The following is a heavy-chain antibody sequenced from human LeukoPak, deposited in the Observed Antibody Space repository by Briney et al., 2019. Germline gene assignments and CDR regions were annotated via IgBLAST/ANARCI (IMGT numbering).Heavy chain of an antibody. J-gene: IGHJ4*02. CDR3: ARIRGIAAAGDY. CDR1: GFTFSSYW. CDR2: IKHDGSEK. D-gene: IGHD6-13*01. Sequence: PGGSLRLSCAASGFTFSSYWMSWVRQPPGKGLEWVANIKHDGSEKYYVDSVKGRFTISRDNAKNSLYLQMNSLTAEDTAVYYCARIRGIAAAGDYWGQGTLVTVSS. V-gene: IGHV3-7*04.